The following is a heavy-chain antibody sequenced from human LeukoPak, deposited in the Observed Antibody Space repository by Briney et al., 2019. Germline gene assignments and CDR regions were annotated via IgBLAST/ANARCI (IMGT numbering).Heavy chain of an antibody. Sequence: GGSLRLSCTASGFTFSSYAMNWVRQAPGKGLEWVSRINSDGSSTTYADSVKGRFTISKDNAKNTLYLQMNSLRAEDTAVYYCTRGWSYFDYWGQGTLVTVSS. CDR3: TRGWSYFDY. CDR1: GFTFSSYA. D-gene: IGHD2-15*01. V-gene: IGHV3-74*01. J-gene: IGHJ4*02. CDR2: INSDGSST.